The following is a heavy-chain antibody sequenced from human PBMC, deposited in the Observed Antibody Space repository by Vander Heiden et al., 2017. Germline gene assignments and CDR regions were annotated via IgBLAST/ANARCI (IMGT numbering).Heavy chain of an antibody. V-gene: IGHV1-69*01. CDR3: ARAITIFGVVIPGWFDP. Sequence: QVQLVQSGAEVKKPGSSVKVSCKASGGTFSSYAISWGRQAPGQVLEWMGGIIPIFGTANYAQKFQGRVTITADESTSTAYMELSSLRSEDTAVYYCARAITIFGVVIPGWFDPWGQGTLVTVSS. D-gene: IGHD3-3*01. J-gene: IGHJ5*02. CDR2: IIPIFGTA. CDR1: GGTFSSYA.